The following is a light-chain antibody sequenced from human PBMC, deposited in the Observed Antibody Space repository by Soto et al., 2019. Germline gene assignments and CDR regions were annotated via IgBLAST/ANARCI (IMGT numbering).Light chain of an antibody. Sequence: DIHMTQSPSTLSASVGDRVTITCRASQNINSWLAWYQQKPGKAPKLLIYEASSLEKGVPARFGGSGSGTEFTLTISSLQPDDFATYYCQQYNGYSWTFGQGTKVDI. CDR3: QQYNGYSWT. CDR2: EAS. CDR1: QNINSW. V-gene: IGKV1-5*03. J-gene: IGKJ1*01.